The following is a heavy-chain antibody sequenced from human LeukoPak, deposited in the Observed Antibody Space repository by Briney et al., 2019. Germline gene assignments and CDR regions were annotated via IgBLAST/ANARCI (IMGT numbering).Heavy chain of an antibody. CDR2: IYYSGNT. Sequence: SETLSLTCTVSSGSISSGSYYWGWIRQPPGQGLEWIGSIYYSGNTYYNPSLKSRVTISVDASMNEFSLRLTSVTAADTAVYYYARDRSTVTPPQPDVFDIWGQGTMVTVSS. V-gene: IGHV4-39*07. D-gene: IGHD4-17*01. CDR3: ARDRSTVTPPQPDVFDI. J-gene: IGHJ3*02. CDR1: SGSISSGSYY.